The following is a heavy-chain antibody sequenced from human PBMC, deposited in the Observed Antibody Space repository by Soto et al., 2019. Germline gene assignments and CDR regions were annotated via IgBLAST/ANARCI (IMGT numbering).Heavy chain of an antibody. D-gene: IGHD2-8*01. CDR1: GGSFSGYY. J-gene: IGHJ4*02. CDR2: INHSGST. Sequence: SETLSLTCAVYGGSFSGYYWSWIRQPPGKGLEWIGEINHSGSTNYNPSLKSRVIISVDTSKNQFSLKVSSVTAADTAVYYCARTRGYCINGVCYRYWGQGTKVTV. CDR3: ARTRGYCINGVCYRY. V-gene: IGHV4-34*01.